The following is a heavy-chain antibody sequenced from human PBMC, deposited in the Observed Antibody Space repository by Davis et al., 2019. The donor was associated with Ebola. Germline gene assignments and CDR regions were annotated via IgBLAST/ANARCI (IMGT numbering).Heavy chain of an antibody. V-gene: IGHV3-21*01. CDR3: TRGRSGCSSISCPAPH. CDR1: GLTFSSYA. D-gene: IGHD2-2*01. Sequence: GESLKISCAASGLTFSSYAMSWVRQAPGKGLEWVSSISGSSSYIYSADSVKGRFTISRDNTRNSLYLQMNSLRVEDTAVYFCTRGRSGCSSISCPAPHWGQGTLVTVSS. CDR2: ISGSSSYI. J-gene: IGHJ4*02.